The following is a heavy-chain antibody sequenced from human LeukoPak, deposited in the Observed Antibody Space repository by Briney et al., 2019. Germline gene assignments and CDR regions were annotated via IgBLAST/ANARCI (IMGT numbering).Heavy chain of an antibody. CDR3: ARVWFSSSYNWFDP. CDR1: GGSISSYY. Sequence: SETLSLTCTVSGGSISSYYWSWIRQPPGKGLEWIGYIYYSGSTNYNPSLKSRVTISVDRSKNQFSLKLSSVTAADTAVYYCARVWFSSSYNWFDPWGQGTLVTVSS. V-gene: IGHV4-59*12. D-gene: IGHD6-6*01. CDR2: IYYSGST. J-gene: IGHJ5*02.